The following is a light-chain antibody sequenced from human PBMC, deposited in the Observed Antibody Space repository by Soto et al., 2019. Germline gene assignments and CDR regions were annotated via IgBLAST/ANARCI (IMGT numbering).Light chain of an antibody. CDR2: DAS. Sequence: VVARFTINCRASQSIAIWLAWYHQKPGKAPKALIYDASRLESGVPSRFSGSGSGTEFTLTISSLQPDDFATYYCQQYDTYSGTFGPGTKVDIK. CDR3: QQYDTYSGT. J-gene: IGKJ1*01. V-gene: IGKV1-5*01. CDR1: QSIAIW.